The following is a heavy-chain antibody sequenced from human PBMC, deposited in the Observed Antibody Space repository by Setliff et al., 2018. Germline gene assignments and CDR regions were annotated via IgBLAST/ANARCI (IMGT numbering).Heavy chain of an antibody. J-gene: IGHJ4*02. CDR1: GGSISSGSHY. D-gene: IGHD3-16*01. V-gene: IGHV4-61*02. CDR3: RLWSHNYRNDY. Sequence: SETLSLTCTVSGGSISSGSHYWSWIRQPAGQKLEWIGRIHASGSPDYNPSFKSRVTISRDTSTNQFSLKLGSVTAADTAVYYCRLWSHNYRNDYWGQGTLVTVSS. CDR2: IHASGSP.